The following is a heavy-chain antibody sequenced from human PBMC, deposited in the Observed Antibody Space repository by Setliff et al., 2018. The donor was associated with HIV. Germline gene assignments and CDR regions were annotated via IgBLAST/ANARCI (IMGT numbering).Heavy chain of an antibody. Sequence: GASVKVSCKPSGYTFTGFYIHWVRQAPGQGLEWMGWISAYNVNAPNAQKSQGRVTMTIDIPTPTAYMEMRSLRFDDTAVYYCATAGGRSWFDPWGPGTLVTVSS. V-gene: IGHV1-18*04. CDR1: GYTFTGFY. D-gene: IGHD3-16*01. J-gene: IGHJ5*02. CDR2: ISAYNVNA. CDR3: ATAGGRSWFDP.